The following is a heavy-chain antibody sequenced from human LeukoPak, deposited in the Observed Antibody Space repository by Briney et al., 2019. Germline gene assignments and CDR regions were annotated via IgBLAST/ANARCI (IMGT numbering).Heavy chain of an antibody. V-gene: IGHV4-59*12. CDR1: GGSISSYY. J-gene: IGHJ4*02. D-gene: IGHD3-22*01. Sequence: PSETLSLTCTVSGGSISSYYWSWIRQPPGKGLEWIGYIYYSGSTNYNPSLKSRGTISVDTSKNQFSLKLSSVTAADTAVYYCARRLLPESYYFDYWGQGTLVTVSS. CDR3: ARRLLPESYYFDY. CDR2: IYYSGST.